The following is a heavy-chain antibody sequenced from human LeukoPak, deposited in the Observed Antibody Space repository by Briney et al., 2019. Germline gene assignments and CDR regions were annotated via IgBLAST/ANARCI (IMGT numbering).Heavy chain of an antibody. Sequence: SETLSLTCTVSGGSISSYYWSWLRQPPGKGLEWIGYIYYSGSTNYNPSLKSRVTISVDTSKNQFSLKLSSVTAADTAVYYCAKSRPHNDFWSGYYPSGYYYYGMDVWGQGTTVTVSS. J-gene: IGHJ6*02. CDR3: AKSRPHNDFWSGYYPSGYYYYGMDV. D-gene: IGHD3-3*01. CDR1: GGSISSYY. CDR2: IYYSGST. V-gene: IGHV4-59*08.